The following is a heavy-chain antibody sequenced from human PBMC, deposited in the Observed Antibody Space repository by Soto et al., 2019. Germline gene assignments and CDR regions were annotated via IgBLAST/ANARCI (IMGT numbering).Heavy chain of an antibody. CDR1: GFTFSSYA. V-gene: IGHV3-30-3*01. CDR2: ISYDGSNK. CDR3: ARDGDYSTLIYYYYGMDV. Sequence: GGSLRLSCAASGFTFSSYAMHWVRQAPGKGLEWVAVISYDGSNKYYADSVKGRFTISRDNSKNTLCLQMNSLRAEDTAVYYCARDGDYSTLIYYYYGMDVWGQGTTVTVSS. D-gene: IGHD4-4*01. J-gene: IGHJ6*02.